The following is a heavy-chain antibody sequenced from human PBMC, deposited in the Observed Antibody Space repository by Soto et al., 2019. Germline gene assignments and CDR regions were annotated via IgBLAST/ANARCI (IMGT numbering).Heavy chain of an antibody. CDR3: ARGRYGEY. CDR1: GYTFTTYG. D-gene: IGHD3-10*01. CDR2: ISAHNGNT. J-gene: IGHJ4*02. V-gene: IGHV1-18*01. Sequence: QVHLVQSGAEVKKPGASVKVSCKGSGYTFTTYGITWVRQAPGQGLEWMGWISAHNGNTNYAQNLEGRVTETRDTSASKAYMELRSLRSDDTAVYYCARGRYGEYWGQGALDTVSS.